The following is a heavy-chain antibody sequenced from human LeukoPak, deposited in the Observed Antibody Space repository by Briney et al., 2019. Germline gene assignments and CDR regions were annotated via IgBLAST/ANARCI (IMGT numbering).Heavy chain of an antibody. CDR2: ISSGGTTI. CDR3: ARVHRVYLQRYCSSTSCYLGADDY. J-gene: IGHJ4*02. V-gene: IGHV3-11*01. D-gene: IGHD2-2*01. CDR1: GFTFSDYY. Sequence: PGGSLRLFCTASGFTFSDYYMSWIRQAPGKGLEWVSYISSGGTTIYYADSVKGRFTISRDNAKSSLYLQMDSLRDEDTAVYYCARVHRVYLQRYCSSTSCYLGADDYWGQGTLVTVSS.